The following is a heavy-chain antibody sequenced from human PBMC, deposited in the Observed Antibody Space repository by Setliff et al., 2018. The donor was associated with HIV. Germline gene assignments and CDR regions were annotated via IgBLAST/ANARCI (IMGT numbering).Heavy chain of an antibody. V-gene: IGHV1-3*01. D-gene: IGHD6-19*01. CDR1: GYTFTTYA. J-gene: IGHJ3*02. Sequence: ASVKVSCKASGYTFTTYAMHRVRQAPGQSLEWMGWINAGNGNTKYSQKFQGRVTITRDTSASTAYMDLSSFRSEDTAVYYCAREGQWLDMGDAFDIWGQGTMVTVSS. CDR2: INAGNGNT. CDR3: AREGQWLDMGDAFDI.